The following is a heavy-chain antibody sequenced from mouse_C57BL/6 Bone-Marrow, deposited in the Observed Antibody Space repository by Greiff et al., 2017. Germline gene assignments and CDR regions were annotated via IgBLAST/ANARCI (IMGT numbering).Heavy chain of an antibody. Sequence: QVQLQQPGAELVKPGASVKLSCKASGYTFTSYWMHWVKQRPGKGLEWIGMIHPNSGSTNYNEKFKSKATLTVDKSSSTAYMQLISLTSEDSAVYYCARWGLRRVDYWGQGTTLTVSS. V-gene: IGHV1-64*01. CDR1: GYTFTSYW. D-gene: IGHD2-13*01. CDR3: ARWGLRRVDY. J-gene: IGHJ2*01. CDR2: IHPNSGST.